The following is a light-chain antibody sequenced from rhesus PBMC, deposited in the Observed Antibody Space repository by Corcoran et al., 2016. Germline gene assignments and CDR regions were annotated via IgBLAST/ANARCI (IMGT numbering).Light chain of an antibody. J-gene: IGKJ3*01. CDR2: YAA. Sequence: DIQMTQSPSSVSASVGDRVTITCRASQGISSSFAWYQQKAGKAHKLLNYYAATLQSGVPTRFSGRGSGTEFTLTISSLQPEVIATYYCQQYKRLPFAFGPGTKLEIK. CDR3: QQYKRLPFA. CDR1: QGISSS. V-gene: IGKV1-25*01.